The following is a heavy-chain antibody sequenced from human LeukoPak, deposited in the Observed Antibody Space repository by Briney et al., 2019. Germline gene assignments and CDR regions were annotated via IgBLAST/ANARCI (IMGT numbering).Heavy chain of an antibody. CDR1: GFTLSSFS. V-gene: IGHV3-48*02. J-gene: IGHJ5*02. CDR3: ARANGGFDP. D-gene: IGHD7-27*01. Sequence: GGSLRLSCAASGFTLSSFSMNWVRQAPGKGLEWVSYISTSSSTMYYADSVKGRFTISRDNAKNPLYLQMNSLRDEDTAVYYCARANGGFDPWGQGTLVTVSS. CDR2: ISTSSSTM.